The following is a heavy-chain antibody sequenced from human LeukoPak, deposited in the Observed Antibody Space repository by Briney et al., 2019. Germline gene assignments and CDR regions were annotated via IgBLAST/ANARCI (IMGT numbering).Heavy chain of an antibody. Sequence: PGGSLRLSCAASGFIFKSYWMSWVRQAPGKGLEWVANIKQDGSEENYVDSVRGRFTISRDNAKNSLYLQMNSLRAEDTAVYYCAREHSGYDFPGRDYYYMDVWGKGTTVTVSS. CDR3: AREHSGYDFPGRDYYYMDV. CDR1: GFIFKSYW. CDR2: IKQDGSEE. V-gene: IGHV3-7*01. J-gene: IGHJ6*03. D-gene: IGHD5-12*01.